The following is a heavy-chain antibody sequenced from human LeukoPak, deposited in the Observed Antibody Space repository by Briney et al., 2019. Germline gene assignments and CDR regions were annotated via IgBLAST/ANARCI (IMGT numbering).Heavy chain of an antibody. D-gene: IGHD3-10*01. V-gene: IGHV4-39*01. Sequence: SETLSLTCTVSGGSISSSSYYWGWIRQPPGKGLEWIGSIYYSGSTYYNPSLKSRVTISVDTSKNQFSLKLSSVTAADTAVYYCARPGRSISGHLPLGFGELLSQQSYYYYGMDVWGQGTTVTVSS. CDR3: ARPGRSISGHLPLGFGELLSQQSYYYYGMDV. CDR2: IYYSGST. J-gene: IGHJ6*02. CDR1: GGSISSSSYY.